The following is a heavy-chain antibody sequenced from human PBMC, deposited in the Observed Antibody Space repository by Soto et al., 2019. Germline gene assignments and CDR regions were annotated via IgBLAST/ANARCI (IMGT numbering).Heavy chain of an antibody. Sequence: EVKLVESGGDLVQPGGSLRLSCADSGITFSNSWMHWVRQAPGKGLVWVSRINTDGSTTHYADSVEGRFTISRDNAKKTVYLQMNSLTEEDTAIYYCVRSLFSSSGYEDWGQGALVIVSS. CDR2: INTDGSTT. D-gene: IGHD6-25*01. CDR3: VRSLFSSSGYED. CDR1: GITFSNSW. J-gene: IGHJ4*02. V-gene: IGHV3-74*01.